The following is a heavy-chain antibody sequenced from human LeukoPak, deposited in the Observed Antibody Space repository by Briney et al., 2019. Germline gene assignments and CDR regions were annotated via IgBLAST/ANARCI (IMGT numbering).Heavy chain of an antibody. V-gene: IGHV3-23*01. CDR1: GFTFSTYA. CDR2: ISGSGDST. D-gene: IGHD3-16*01. J-gene: IGHJ4*02. CDR3: ARPLAYNYFDY. Sequence: GSLRLSCAASGFTFSTYAMTWVRQAPGKGLECISAISGSGDSTYYVDSVKGRFTVSRDNSKNTLYLQMNSLRAEDTAVYYCARPLAYNYFDYWGQGTLLTVSS.